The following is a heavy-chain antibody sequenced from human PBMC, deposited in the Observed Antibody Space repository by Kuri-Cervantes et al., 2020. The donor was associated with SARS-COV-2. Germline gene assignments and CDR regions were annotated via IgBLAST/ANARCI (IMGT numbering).Heavy chain of an antibody. D-gene: IGHD5-24*01. J-gene: IGHJ4*02. CDR3: AKSFDPYNSLSGDYFDY. CDR2: IDGGSYSI. V-gene: IGHV3-23*01. Sequence: GESLKISCAASGFTFSTYAVSWVRQAPGKGLEWVSSIDGGSYSIFYADSVKGRFTISRDNSKNTLYLQMNSLRPEDTAVYYCAKSFDPYNSLSGDYFDYWGQGTLVTVSS. CDR1: GFTFSTYA.